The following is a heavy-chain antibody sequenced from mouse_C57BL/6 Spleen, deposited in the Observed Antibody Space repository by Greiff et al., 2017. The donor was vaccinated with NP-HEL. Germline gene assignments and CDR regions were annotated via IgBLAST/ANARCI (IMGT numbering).Heavy chain of an antibody. CDR1: GFNIKDDY. J-gene: IGHJ1*03. CDR2: IDPENGDT. V-gene: IGHV14-4*01. CDR3: TTGGGYFDV. Sequence: EVQLQQSGAELVRPGASVKLSCTASGFNIKDDYMHWVKQRPEQGLEWIGWIDPENGDTEYASKFQGKATIQADTSSNTAYLQLSSLTSEDTAVYYCTTGGGYFDVWGTGTTVTVSS.